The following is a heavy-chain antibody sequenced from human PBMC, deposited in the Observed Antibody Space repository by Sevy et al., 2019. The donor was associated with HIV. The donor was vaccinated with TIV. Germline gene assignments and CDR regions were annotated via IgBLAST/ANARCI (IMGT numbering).Heavy chain of an antibody. CDR3: ARDLPPSATTVAHFDY. D-gene: IGHD4-17*01. CDR2: ITSSGSTK. V-gene: IGHV3-48*03. J-gene: IGHJ4*02. CDR1: GFSFSSYE. Sequence: GWSLRLSCAASGFSFSSYEMNWVRQAPGKGLEWVSFITSSGSTKHYSDSVRGRFTISRDNAKYSLSLQMNSLRAEDTAIYYCARDLPPSATTVAHFDYWGQGTLVTVSS.